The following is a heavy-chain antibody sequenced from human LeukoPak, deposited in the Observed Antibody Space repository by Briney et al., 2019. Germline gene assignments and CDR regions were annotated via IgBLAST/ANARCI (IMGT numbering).Heavy chain of an antibody. CDR2: ISSSSSTI. D-gene: IGHD2-15*01. J-gene: IGHJ4*02. CDR3: ARDHLYCSGGSCHLYYFDY. CDR1: GFTFSSYS. Sequence: GGSLRLSCAASGFTFSSYSMNWVRQAPGKGLEWVSYISSSSSTIYYADSVKGRFTISRDNAKNSLYLQMNSLRAEDTAVYYCARDHLYCSGGSCHLYYFDYWGQGTLVTVSS. V-gene: IGHV3-48*01.